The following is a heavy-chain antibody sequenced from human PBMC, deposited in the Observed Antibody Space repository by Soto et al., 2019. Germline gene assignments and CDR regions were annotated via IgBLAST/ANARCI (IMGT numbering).Heavy chain of an antibody. J-gene: IGHJ6*02. V-gene: IGHV5-51*01. Sequence: GESLKISCKGSGYSFTSYWIGWVRQMPGKGLEWMGIIYPGDSDTRYSPSFQGQVTISADKAISTAYLQWSSLKASDTAMYYCARRSAHIKIFGVVPGYYGMDVWGQGTKVTVSS. CDR1: GYSFTSYW. CDR2: IYPGDSDT. D-gene: IGHD3-3*01. CDR3: ARRSAHIKIFGVVPGYYGMDV.